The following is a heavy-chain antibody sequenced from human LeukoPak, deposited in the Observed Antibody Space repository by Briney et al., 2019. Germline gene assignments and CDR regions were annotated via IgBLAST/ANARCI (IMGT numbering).Heavy chain of an antibody. CDR1: GGSFSGYY. V-gene: IGHV4-34*01. CDR2: VNHSGST. CDR3: ARGSYCSGGSRYFSRKNWFDP. Sequence: SESLSLTCVVYGGSFSGYYWSWIRQPPGKGLEWIGEVNHSGSTNYNPSLKSRVTISVDTSKNQFSLKLSSVTAADTAVYYCARGSYCSGGSRYFSRKNWFDPWGQGTLVTVSS. J-gene: IGHJ5*02. D-gene: IGHD2-15*01.